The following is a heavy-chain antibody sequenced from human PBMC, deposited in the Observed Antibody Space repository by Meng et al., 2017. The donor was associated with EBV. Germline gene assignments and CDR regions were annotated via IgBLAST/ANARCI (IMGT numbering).Heavy chain of an antibody. CDR1: GGTSRYDA. D-gene: IGHD3-10*01. J-gene: IGHJ4*02. CDR3: ASESGRGYTPDY. V-gene: IGHV1-69*01. Sequence: QVQLVQSAAEGKKLGSSVKVACKTTGGTSRYDAISWVRQAPGQGLEWLGGFLPRLGAPNYAQKFHGRVKITADESTSTHYMDLSSLRSEDTAIYYCASESGRGYTPDYWGQGTLVTVSS. CDR2: FLPRLGAP.